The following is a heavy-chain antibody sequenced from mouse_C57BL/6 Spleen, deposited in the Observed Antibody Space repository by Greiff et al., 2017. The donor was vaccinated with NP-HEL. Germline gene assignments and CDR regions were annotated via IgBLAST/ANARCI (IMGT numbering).Heavy chain of an antibody. CDR3: AKNLGGYSNYYAMDY. CDR1: GFSLTSYG. J-gene: IGHJ4*01. CDR2: IWRGGST. D-gene: IGHD2-5*01. Sequence: QVQLQQSGPGLVQPSQSLSITCTVSGFSLTSYGVHWVRQSPGKGLEWLGVIWRGGSTDYNAAFMSRLSITKDNSKSQVFFKMNSLQADDTAIYYCAKNLGGYSNYYAMDYWGQGTSVTVSS. V-gene: IGHV2-5*01.